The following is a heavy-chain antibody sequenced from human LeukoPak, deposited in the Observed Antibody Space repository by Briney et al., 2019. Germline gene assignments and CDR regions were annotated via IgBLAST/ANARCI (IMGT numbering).Heavy chain of an antibody. CDR2: IRSKAYGGTT. V-gene: IGHV3-49*03. Sequence: GGSLRLSCTASGFTFGDYAMSWFRQAPGKGLEWIGFIRSKAYGGTTEYAASVKGRFTISRDDSKSIAYLQMNSLKTEDTAVYYCTRGLSGSYSWATFDYWGQGTLVTVSS. J-gene: IGHJ4*02. D-gene: IGHD1-26*01. CDR1: GFTFGDYA. CDR3: TRGLSGSYSWATFDY.